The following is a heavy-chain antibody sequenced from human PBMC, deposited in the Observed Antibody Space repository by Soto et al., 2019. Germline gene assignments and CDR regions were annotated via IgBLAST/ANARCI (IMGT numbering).Heavy chain of an antibody. D-gene: IGHD5-18*01. V-gene: IGHV5-10-1*01. J-gene: IGHJ6*02. CDR3: ARQSSVYSYGFYYYYGMDV. CDR1: VYSFTSYW. Sequence: GESLKISCKGSVYSFTSYWISWVRQMPGKGLEWMGRIDPSDSYTNYSPSFQGHVTISADKSISTAYLQWSSLKASDTAMYYCARQSSVYSYGFYYYYGMDVWGQGTTVTSP. CDR2: IDPSDSYT.